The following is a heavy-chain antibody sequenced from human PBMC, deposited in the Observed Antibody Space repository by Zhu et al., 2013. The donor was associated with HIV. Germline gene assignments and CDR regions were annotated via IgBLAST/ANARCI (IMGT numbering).Heavy chain of an antibody. J-gene: IGHJ4*02. CDR2: IKSDGTIT. Sequence: EVQLVESGGGLVQPGGSLRLSCSASGFIFSNYWMHWVRQAPGKGLVWVSRIKSDGTITNYADSVKGRFTVSRDNAKNTLYLQMNSLRAEDTAVYYCAPHGAARYYFDYWGQGTLVTVSS. CDR1: GFIFSNYW. CDR3: APHGAARYYFDY. D-gene: IGHD6-6*01. V-gene: IGHV3-74*01.